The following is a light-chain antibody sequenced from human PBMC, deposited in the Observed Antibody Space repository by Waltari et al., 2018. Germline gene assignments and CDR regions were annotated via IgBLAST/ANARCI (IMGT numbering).Light chain of an antibody. CDR1: ENINIF. V-gene: IGKV3D-11*02. Sequence: EIVLTQSPATLSLSPGERATLSCRASENINIFLAWYQQKPGQAPRLLISDASNRAAGVPARFSGSGSLTDFTLTISSIEPEDFGVYYCQQRTNWQSLSFGGGTRVEIK. J-gene: IGKJ4*01. CDR2: DAS. CDR3: QQRTNWQSLS.